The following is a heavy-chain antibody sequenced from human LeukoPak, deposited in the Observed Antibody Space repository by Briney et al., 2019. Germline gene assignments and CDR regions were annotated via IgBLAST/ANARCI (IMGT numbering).Heavy chain of an antibody. CDR1: GYTFTSYG. CDR2: ISAYNGNT. V-gene: IGHV1-18*01. CDR3: ARDLYDFWSGYYSRHYYYYMDV. Sequence: ASVKVSFKASGYTFTSYGISWARQAPGQGLEWMGWISAYNGNTNYAQKLQGRVTMTTDTSTSTAYMELRSLRSDDTAVYYCARDLYDFWSGYYSRHYYYYMDVWGKGTTVTVSS. D-gene: IGHD3-3*01. J-gene: IGHJ6*03.